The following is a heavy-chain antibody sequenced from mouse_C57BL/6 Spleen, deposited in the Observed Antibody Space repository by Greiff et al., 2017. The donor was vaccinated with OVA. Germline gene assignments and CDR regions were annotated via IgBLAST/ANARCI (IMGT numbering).Heavy chain of an antibody. CDR3: AREGVITTVVAPYFDV. D-gene: IGHD1-1*01. CDR2: IYPGDGDT. V-gene: IGHV1-82*01. Sequence: VQLQESGPELVKPGASVKISCKASGYAFSSSWMNWVKQRPGKGLEWIGRIYPGDGDTNYNGKFKGKATLTADKSSSTAYMQLSSLTSEDSAVYFCAREGVITTVVAPYFDVWGTGTTVTVSS. CDR1: GYAFSSSW. J-gene: IGHJ1*03.